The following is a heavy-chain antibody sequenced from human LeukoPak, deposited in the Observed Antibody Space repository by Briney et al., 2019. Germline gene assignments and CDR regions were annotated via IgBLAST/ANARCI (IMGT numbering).Heavy chain of an antibody. Sequence: SETLSLTCTVSGVSMSSYYWSWIRQPPGKGLEWIGYIYYSGSTNYNPSLKSRATISIDTSKNQISLKMPSVTAADTAVYCCAGSVAGTLSEHFQHWGQGTLVSVSS. CDR3: AGSVAGTLSEHFQH. D-gene: IGHD6-19*01. V-gene: IGHV4-59*08. J-gene: IGHJ1*01. CDR2: IYYSGST. CDR1: GVSMSSYY.